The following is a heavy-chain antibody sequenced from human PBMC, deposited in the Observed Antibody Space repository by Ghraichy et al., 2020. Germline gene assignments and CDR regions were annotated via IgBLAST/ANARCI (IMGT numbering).Heavy chain of an antibody. CDR2: IYYSGST. V-gene: IGHV4-59*01. Sequence: GSLRLSCTVSGGSISSYYWSWIRQPPGKGLEWIGYIYYSGSTNYNPSLKSRVTISVDTSKNQFSLKLSSVTAADTAVYYCARSGGAHDYWGQGTLVTVSS. J-gene: IGHJ4*02. CDR1: GGSISSYY. CDR3: ARSGGAHDY. D-gene: IGHD3-16*01.